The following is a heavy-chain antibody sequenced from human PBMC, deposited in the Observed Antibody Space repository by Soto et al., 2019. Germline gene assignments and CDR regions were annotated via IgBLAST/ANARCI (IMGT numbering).Heavy chain of an antibody. CDR3: TRAPDGSGAYYYFDY. V-gene: IGHV3-7*03. D-gene: IGHD3-22*01. CDR1: GFPFSSYW. Sequence: GGSLRLSCAATGFPFSSYWMSWVRQAPGKGLQWVANINRDGSERYYVDSLKGRFTISRDNAENSLYLQMNSLRDEDTAVYYCTRAPDGSGAYYYFDYWGQGTPVTVSS. CDR2: INRDGSER. J-gene: IGHJ4*02.